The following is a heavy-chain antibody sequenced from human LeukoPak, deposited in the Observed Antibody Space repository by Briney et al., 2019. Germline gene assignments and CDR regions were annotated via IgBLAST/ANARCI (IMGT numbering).Heavy chain of an antibody. Sequence: GGSLRLSCAASGFTFSSYGMHWVRQAPGKGLEWVAFIRYDGSNKYYADSVRGRFTISRDNSKNTLYLQMNSLRAEDTAVYYCARGGSIRDLLPFDYWGQGTLVTVSS. CDR1: GFTFSSYG. V-gene: IGHV3-30*02. D-gene: IGHD6-25*01. CDR2: IRYDGSNK. J-gene: IGHJ4*02. CDR3: ARGGSIRDLLPFDY.